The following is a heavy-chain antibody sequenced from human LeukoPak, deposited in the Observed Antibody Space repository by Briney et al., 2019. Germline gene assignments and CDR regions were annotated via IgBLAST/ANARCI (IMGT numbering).Heavy chain of an antibody. CDR2: ISGSGGST. Sequence: PGGSLRLSCAASGFTFSSYGMSWVHQAPGKGLEWVSAISGSGGSTYYADSVKGRFTISRDNSKNTLYLQMNSLRAEDTAVYYCANTRSPYYYDSSGHTPDYWGQGTPVTVSS. CDR3: ANTRSPYYYDSSGHTPDY. D-gene: IGHD3-22*01. V-gene: IGHV3-23*01. CDR1: GFTFSSYG. J-gene: IGHJ4*02.